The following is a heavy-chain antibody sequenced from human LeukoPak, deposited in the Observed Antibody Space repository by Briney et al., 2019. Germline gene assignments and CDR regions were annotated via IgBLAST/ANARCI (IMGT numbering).Heavy chain of an antibody. Sequence: SETLFLTCTVSGGSISTYYWNWIRQPPGKGLKWIGYIYHSGSTNYNPSLQSRVTISVDTSKNQFSLNLNSVTAADTAVYYCARGGAARLHFQNWGQGTLVTVSS. J-gene: IGHJ1*01. CDR1: GGSISTYY. D-gene: IGHD6-6*01. V-gene: IGHV4-59*01. CDR2: IYHSGST. CDR3: ARGGAARLHFQN.